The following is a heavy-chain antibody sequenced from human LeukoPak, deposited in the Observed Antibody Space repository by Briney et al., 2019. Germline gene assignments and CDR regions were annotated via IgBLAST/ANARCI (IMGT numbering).Heavy chain of an antibody. V-gene: IGHV3-23*01. CDR3: AKTHSSSWHPLDY. J-gene: IGHJ4*02. Sequence: GGSLRLSCAASGITFDKYVMSWVRQPPGKGLEWVSTISASGASTFYADSVKGRFTISRDNSNNTLYLQMNSLRAEDTAVYYCAKTHSSSWHPLDYWGQGTLVTASS. CDR1: GITFDKYV. D-gene: IGHD6-13*01. CDR2: ISASGAST.